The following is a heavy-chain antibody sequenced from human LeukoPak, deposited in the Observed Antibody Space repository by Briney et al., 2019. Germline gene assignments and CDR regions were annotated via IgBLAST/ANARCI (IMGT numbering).Heavy chain of an antibody. CDR3: ARVSGSPYAFDI. J-gene: IGHJ3*02. D-gene: IGHD1-26*01. V-gene: IGHV3-30-3*01. Sequence: GGSLRLSCAASGFTISSYAMHWVRQAPGKGLEWVAVISYDGSNKFYADSVKGRFTVSRDNSKNTLYLQMNSLRAEDTAIYYCARVSGSPYAFDIWGQGTMVTVSS. CDR1: GFTISSYA. CDR2: ISYDGSNK.